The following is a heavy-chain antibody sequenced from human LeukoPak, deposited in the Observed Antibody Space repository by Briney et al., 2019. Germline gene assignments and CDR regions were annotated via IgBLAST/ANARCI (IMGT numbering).Heavy chain of an antibody. Sequence: PSQTLSLTCTVSGGSISSGSYYWSWIRQPAGKGLEWIGRIYTSGSTNYNPSLKSRVTISVDTSKNQFSLKLSSVTAADTAVYYRARALIDCSGGSCYQIFDYWGQGTLVTVSS. V-gene: IGHV4-61*02. J-gene: IGHJ4*02. D-gene: IGHD2-15*01. CDR3: ARALIDCSGGSCYQIFDY. CDR2: IYTSGST. CDR1: GGSISSGSYY.